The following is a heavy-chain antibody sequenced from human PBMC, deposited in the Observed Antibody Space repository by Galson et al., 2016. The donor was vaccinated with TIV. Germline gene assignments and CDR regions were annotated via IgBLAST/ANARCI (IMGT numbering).Heavy chain of an antibody. CDR1: GFTFNNYW. Sequence: SLRLSCAVSGFTFNNYWMSWVRQAPGKGLEWVANIKEDGSTIYYVDSVEGQFTISRDNAKNSLYLQMNSPRAGDTAMYYCARDHSYQSFDYWGQGTLVTVSS. D-gene: IGHD2-2*01. CDR2: IKEDGSTI. CDR3: ARDHSYQSFDY. J-gene: IGHJ4*02. V-gene: IGHV3-7*01.